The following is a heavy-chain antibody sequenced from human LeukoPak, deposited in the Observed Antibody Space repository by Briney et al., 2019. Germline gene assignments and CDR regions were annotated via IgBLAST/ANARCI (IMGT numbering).Heavy chain of an antibody. CDR2: IYPGDSDT. CDR1: GYSFTSYW. CDR3: ARLSGSGIYYYYGMDV. J-gene: IGHJ6*02. V-gene: IGHV5-51*01. D-gene: IGHD3-10*01. Sequence: GESLKISCKGSGYSFTSYWIGWVRQMPGKGLEWMGIIYPGDSDTRYSPSFQGQVTISADKSISTAYLQWSSLKASDTAMYYCARLSGSGIYYYYGMDVWGQGTTVTVSS.